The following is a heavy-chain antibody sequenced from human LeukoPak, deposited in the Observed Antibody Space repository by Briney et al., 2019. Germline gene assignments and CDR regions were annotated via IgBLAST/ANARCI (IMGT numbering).Heavy chain of an antibody. Sequence: PSETLSLTCAVYGGSFSGYYWSWTRQPPGKGLEWIGEINHSGSTNYNPSLKSRVTVSVDTSKNQFSLKLSSATAADTAVYYCARYSSVPSYYYYYGMDVWGQGTTVTVSS. D-gene: IGHD5-18*01. V-gene: IGHV4-34*01. CDR2: INHSGST. J-gene: IGHJ6*02. CDR3: ARYSSVPSYYYYYGMDV. CDR1: GGSFSGYY.